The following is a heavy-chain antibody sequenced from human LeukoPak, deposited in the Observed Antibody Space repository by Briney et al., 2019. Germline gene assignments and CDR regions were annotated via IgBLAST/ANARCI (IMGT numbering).Heavy chain of an antibody. Sequence: SETLSLTCTVSGASINSYYWSWIRQPPGKGLEWIWYISYSGNTNYNPSLKSRRTITLDTSKKHFSLILMSIPAADAALVYCWGVPALIANPADRWLDPWGQGTLVTVSS. D-gene: IGHD3-10*01. V-gene: IGHV4-59*01. CDR2: ISYSGNT. CDR1: GASINSYY. CDR3: WGVPALIANPADRWLDP. J-gene: IGHJ5*02.